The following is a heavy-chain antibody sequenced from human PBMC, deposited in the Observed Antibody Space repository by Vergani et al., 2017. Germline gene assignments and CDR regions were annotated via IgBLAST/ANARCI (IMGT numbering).Heavy chain of an antibody. J-gene: IGHJ3*02. V-gene: IGHV3-15*07. CDR1: GFTFSNAW. Sequence: EVQLVESGGGLVKPGGSLRLSCAASGFTFSNAWMNWVRQAPGKGLEWVGRIKSKTDGGTTDYAAPVKGRFTISRDDSKNTLYLQMNSLKTEDTAVYYCTTGNYYDSSGCILDAFDIWGQGTMVTVSS. CDR3: TTGNYYDSSGCILDAFDI. D-gene: IGHD3-22*01. CDR2: IKSKTDGGTT.